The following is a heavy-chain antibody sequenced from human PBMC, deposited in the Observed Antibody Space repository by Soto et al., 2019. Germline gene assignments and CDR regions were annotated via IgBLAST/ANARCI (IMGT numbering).Heavy chain of an antibody. CDR1: GGSISSSSYY. J-gene: IGHJ4*02. CDR2: IYYSGST. V-gene: IGHV4-61*05. CDR3: ARANWYSEY. Sequence: SETLSLTCTVSGGSISSSSYYWGWVRQPPGKGLEWIGYIYYSGSTNYDPSLKSRVTMSVDTSKIQVSLNLNSLTAADTAIYYCARANWYSEYWGQGTLVTVSS. D-gene: IGHD7-27*01.